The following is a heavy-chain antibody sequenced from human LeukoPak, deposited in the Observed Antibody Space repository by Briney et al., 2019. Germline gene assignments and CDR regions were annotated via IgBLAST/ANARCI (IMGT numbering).Heavy chain of an antibody. CDR2: MNPNSGNT. CDR1: GYTFTSYD. D-gene: IGHD6-19*01. J-gene: IGHJ6*03. Sequence: ASVKVSCKTSGYTFTSYDINWVRQATGQGLEWMGWMNPNSGNTGYAQKFQGRVTITRNTSISTAYMELRSLISDDTAVYYCARGEVVAVGGSYYYFMDVWGKGTTVTVSS. V-gene: IGHV1-8*03. CDR3: ARGEVVAVGGSYYYFMDV.